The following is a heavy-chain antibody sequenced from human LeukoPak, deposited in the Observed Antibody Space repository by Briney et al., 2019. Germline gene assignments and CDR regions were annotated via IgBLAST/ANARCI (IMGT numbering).Heavy chain of an antibody. CDR2: IYYSGRT. Sequence: SQTLSLTCTVSGGSISSGGYYWSWIRQHPGKGLEWIGYIYYSGRTYYNPSLKSRVTISVDTSKNQFSLKLSSVTAADTAVYYCARVRDGNYGYIGFDPWGQGTLVTVSS. V-gene: IGHV4-31*03. D-gene: IGHD4-17*01. J-gene: IGHJ5*02. CDR1: GGSISSGGYY. CDR3: ARVRDGNYGYIGFDP.